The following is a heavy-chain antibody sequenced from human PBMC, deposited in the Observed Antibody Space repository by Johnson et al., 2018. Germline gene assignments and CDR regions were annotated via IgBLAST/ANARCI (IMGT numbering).Heavy chain of an antibody. J-gene: IGHJ1*01. D-gene: IGHD6-13*01. CDR1: GFTFSSYA. Sequence: VRLVESGGGVVQPRKSLRLSCAASGFTFSSYAMSWVRQAPGKGLEWVSGISGSGGSTYYADSVKGRFTISRDNSKNTLSLQMNSLRAEDTAMYYCARGRIAAAGMAQYFQHWGQGTLVTVSS. CDR2: ISGSGGST. V-gene: IGHV3-23*04. CDR3: ARGRIAAAGMAQYFQH.